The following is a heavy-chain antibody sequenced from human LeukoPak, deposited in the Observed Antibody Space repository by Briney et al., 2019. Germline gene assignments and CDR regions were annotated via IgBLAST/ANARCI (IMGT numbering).Heavy chain of an antibody. Sequence: VASVKVSCKASAYTLTDYYIHWLRQAPGQGLEWMGWINPNSGGTNYAPKFQGLVTMSTDTSITTAYMELNRLVSDDTAVYYCARTKPPCTSCLLLDYWGQGTLVTVSS. V-gene: IGHV1-2*02. CDR1: AYTLTDYY. J-gene: IGHJ4*02. CDR3: ARTKPPCTSCLLLDY. D-gene: IGHD2-2*01. CDR2: INPNSGGT.